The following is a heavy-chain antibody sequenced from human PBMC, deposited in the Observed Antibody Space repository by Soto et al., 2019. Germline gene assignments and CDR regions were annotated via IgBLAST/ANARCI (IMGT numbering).Heavy chain of an antibody. J-gene: IGHJ4*02. CDR3: AKGGRQWLVTCDFNY. CDR1: GFTFSDYA. V-gene: IGHV3-30*18. D-gene: IGHD6-19*01. Sequence: VQLVESGGGVVQPGRSLRLSCAASGFTFSDYAMHWVRQAPGKGLEWVAVVSHDGRNTHYADSVKGRFTISRDSSKNTVALEMTSRRAEDTAVYYCAKGGRQWLVTCDFNYWGQGALVTVSS. CDR2: VSHDGRNT.